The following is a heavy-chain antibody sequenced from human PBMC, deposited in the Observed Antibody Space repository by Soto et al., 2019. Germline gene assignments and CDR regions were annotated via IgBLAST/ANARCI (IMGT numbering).Heavy chain of an antibody. V-gene: IGHV4-34*01. CDR3: ARGFGMYYYGSGRIGFDY. J-gene: IGHJ4*02. CDR2: INHSGST. D-gene: IGHD3-10*01. Sequence: PSGTLSLTCAVYGCSFSGYYWSWIRQPPGNGLEWIGEINHSGSTNYNPSLKSRVTISVDTSKNQFSLKLSSVTAADTAVYYCARGFGMYYYGSGRIGFDYWGQGTLVTVSS. CDR1: GCSFSGYY.